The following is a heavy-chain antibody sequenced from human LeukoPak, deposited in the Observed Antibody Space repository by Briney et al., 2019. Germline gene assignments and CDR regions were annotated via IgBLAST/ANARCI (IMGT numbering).Heavy chain of an antibody. CDR2: ISYDGSNK. Sequence: PGGSLRLSCAASGFTFSSFGMHWVRQAPGKGLEWVAVISYDGSNKYYADSVKGRFTISRDNSKNTLYLQMNSLRAEDTAVYYCAKDSGVLAVAGTVTDYWGQGTLVTVSS. V-gene: IGHV3-30*18. J-gene: IGHJ4*02. D-gene: IGHD6-19*01. CDR3: AKDSGVLAVAGTVTDY. CDR1: GFTFSSFG.